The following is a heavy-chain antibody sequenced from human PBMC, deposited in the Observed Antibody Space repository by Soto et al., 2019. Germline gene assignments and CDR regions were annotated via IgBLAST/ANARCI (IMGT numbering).Heavy chain of an antibody. CDR1: GFTFSSYG. D-gene: IGHD3-16*01. CDR3: ARDRMGFDY. CDR2: IWYDGSNK. J-gene: IGHJ4*02. Sequence: GGSLRLSCAASGFTFSSYGMHWVRPAPGKGLEWVAVIWYDGSNKYYADSVKGRFTISRDNSKNTLYLQMNSLRAEDTAVYYCARDRMGFDYWGQGTLVTVSS. V-gene: IGHV3-33*01.